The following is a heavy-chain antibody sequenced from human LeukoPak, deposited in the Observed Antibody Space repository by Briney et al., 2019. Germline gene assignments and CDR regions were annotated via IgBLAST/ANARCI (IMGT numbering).Heavy chain of an antibody. CDR2: ISSSSSSYI. D-gene: IGHD4-4*01. J-gene: IGHJ6*02. CDR1: GFTFSSYS. V-gene: IGHV3-21*01. Sequence: GGSLRLSCAASGFTFSSYSMNWVRQAPGKGLEWVSSISSSSSSYIYYADSVKGRFTISRDNAKNSLYLQMNSLRAEDTAVYYCARDDYSNYSPLLGYYGMDVWGQGTTVTVSS. CDR3: ARDDYSNYSPLLGYYGMDV.